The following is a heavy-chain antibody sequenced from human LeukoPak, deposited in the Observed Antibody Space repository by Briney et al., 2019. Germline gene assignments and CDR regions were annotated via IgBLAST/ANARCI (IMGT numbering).Heavy chain of an antibody. CDR2: IYYSGST. CDR1: GGSISSYY. J-gene: IGHJ4*02. V-gene: IGHV4-59*08. CDR3: ARRSPDSSGYYSVDY. Sequence: PSETLSLTCTVSGGSISSYYWSWIRQPPGKGLEWIGYIYYSGSTNYNPSRKSRVTISVDTSKNQFSLKMSSVTAADTAVYYCARRSPDSSGYYSVDYWGQGTLVTVSS. D-gene: IGHD3-22*01.